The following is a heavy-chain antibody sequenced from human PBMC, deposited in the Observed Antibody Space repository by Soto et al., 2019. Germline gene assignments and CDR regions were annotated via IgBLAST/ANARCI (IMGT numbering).Heavy chain of an antibody. Sequence: SVKVSCKASGGTFSSYAISWVRQAPGQGLEWMGGIIPIFGTVNYAQKFQGRVTITADESTSTAYMELSSLRSEDTAVYYCASYLSYYYDSSGYPYPLDYWGQGTLVTVSS. CDR1: GGTFSSYA. V-gene: IGHV1-69*13. CDR3: ASYLSYYYDSSGYPYPLDY. J-gene: IGHJ4*02. CDR2: IIPIFGTV. D-gene: IGHD3-22*01.